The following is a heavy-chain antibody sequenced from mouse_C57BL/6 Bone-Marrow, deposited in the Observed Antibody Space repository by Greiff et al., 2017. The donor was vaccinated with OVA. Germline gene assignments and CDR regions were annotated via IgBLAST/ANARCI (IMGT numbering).Heavy chain of an antibody. Sequence: QVQLQHPGAELVKPGASVKLSCKASGYTFTSYWMHWVKQRPGQGLEWIGMIHPNSGSTNYNEKFKSKATLTVDKSSSTAYMQLSSLTSEDSAVYYGARPDGYYVHWYFDVWGTGTTVTVSS. CDR1: GYTFTSYW. V-gene: IGHV1-64*01. J-gene: IGHJ1*03. D-gene: IGHD2-3*01. CDR2: IHPNSGST. CDR3: ARPDGYYVHWYFDV.